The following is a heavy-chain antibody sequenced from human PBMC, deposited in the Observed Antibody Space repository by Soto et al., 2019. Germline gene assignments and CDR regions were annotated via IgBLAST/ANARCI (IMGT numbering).Heavy chain of an antibody. J-gene: IGHJ4*02. D-gene: IGHD5-12*01. Sequence: QVQLQESGPGLVKPSQTLSLTCTVSGGSISSGDYYWSWIRQPPGKGLEWIGYIYYSGSTDYNPSLKVRVTISVATSKNQFSLKLSSVTAADTAVYYCARGDGGYGLYYFDYWGQGTLVTVSS. CDR3: ARGDGGYGLYYFDY. V-gene: IGHV4-30-4*01. CDR2: IYYSGST. CDR1: GGSISSGDYY.